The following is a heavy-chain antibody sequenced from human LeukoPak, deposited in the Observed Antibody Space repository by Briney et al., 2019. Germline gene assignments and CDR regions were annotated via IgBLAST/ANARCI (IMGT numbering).Heavy chain of an antibody. V-gene: IGHV3-30*02. CDR1: RFTFSSYG. CDR2: IRYDGRSK. J-gene: IGHJ4*02. CDR3: AKDQDLYCSGGSCYSTLDY. Sequence: GGSLRLSCAASRFTFSSYGMHWDRQAPGKGLEWVSFIRYDGRSKYYADSVKGRFTISRDNSKNTLYLQMNSLRVKDTAVYYCAKDQDLYCSGGSCYSTLDYWGQGTLVTVSS. D-gene: IGHD2-15*01.